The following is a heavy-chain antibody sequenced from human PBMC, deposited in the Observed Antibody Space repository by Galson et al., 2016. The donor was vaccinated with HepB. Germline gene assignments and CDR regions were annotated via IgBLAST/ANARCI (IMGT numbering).Heavy chain of an antibody. CDR2: INHSGST. J-gene: IGHJ4*02. CDR3: AKKGRWHYAAPYYFDS. Sequence: SETLSLTCAVHGGSFSGYYWNWIRQPAGKGPEWIGEINHSGSTNYNPSLKGRVTISVDMSKNQFSLRLHSVTAADTAVYYCAKKGRWHYAAPYYFDSWGQGTLVTVSS. CDR1: GGSFSGYY. V-gene: IGHV4-34*01. D-gene: IGHD1-7*01.